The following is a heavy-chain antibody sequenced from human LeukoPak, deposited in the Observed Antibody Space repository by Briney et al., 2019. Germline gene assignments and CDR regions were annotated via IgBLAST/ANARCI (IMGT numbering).Heavy chain of an antibody. CDR3: ARDRALGSGKYYFDY. CDR2: IDYSGST. V-gene: IGHV4-59*01. J-gene: IGHJ4*02. CDR1: GGSLHNYY. D-gene: IGHD3-16*01. Sequence: SETLSLTCTVSGGSLHNYYWSWIRQPPGKGLEWIGYIDYSGSTNYNPSLKSRVTISVDTSQNQFSLKLSSVTAADTAVYYCARDRALGSGKYYFDYWGQGTLVTVSS.